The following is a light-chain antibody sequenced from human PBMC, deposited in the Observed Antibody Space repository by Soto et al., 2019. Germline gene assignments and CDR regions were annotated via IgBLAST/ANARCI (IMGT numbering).Light chain of an antibody. J-gene: IGLJ7*01. CDR2: DVF. V-gene: IGLV2-8*01. CDR3: TSYAGSDNVCV. Sequence: QSVLTQPPSASGSPGQSVTISCSGTSSDIGGYNYVSWYQQHPGKAPKLMIYDVFKRPSGVPDRFSGSKSGNTASLTVSGRQAEDEADYYCTSYAGSDNVCVFGTGTQLTVL. CDR1: SSDIGGYNY.